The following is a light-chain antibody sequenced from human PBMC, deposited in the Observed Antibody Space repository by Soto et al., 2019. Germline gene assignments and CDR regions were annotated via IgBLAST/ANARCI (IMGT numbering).Light chain of an antibody. CDR3: SSYTSSSISYV. Sequence: QSVLTQPASVSGSHGQSSTISCTETSSDVGGYNYVSWYQQHPGKAPKLMIYDVSNRPSGVSNRFSGSKSGNTASLTISGLQAEDEADYYCSSYTSSSISYVFGTGTKVTVL. J-gene: IGLJ1*01. CDR2: DVS. CDR1: SSDVGGYNY. V-gene: IGLV2-14*01.